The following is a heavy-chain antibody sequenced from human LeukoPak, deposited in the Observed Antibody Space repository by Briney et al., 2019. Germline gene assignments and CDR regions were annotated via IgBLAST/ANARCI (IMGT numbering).Heavy chain of an antibody. CDR3: ARSSSSGDFDY. Sequence: PSETLSLTCTVSGGSISSYYWSWIRQPPGKGLEWIGYIYYSGSTNYNPSLKSRVTISVDTSKNQFSLKLSSMTAADTAVYYCARSSSSGDFDYWGQGTLVTVSS. D-gene: IGHD6-13*01. V-gene: IGHV4-59*01. CDR1: GGSISSYY. J-gene: IGHJ4*02. CDR2: IYYSGST.